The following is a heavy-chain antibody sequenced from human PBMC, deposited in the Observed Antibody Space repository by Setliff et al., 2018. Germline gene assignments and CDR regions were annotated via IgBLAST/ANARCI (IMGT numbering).Heavy chain of an antibody. CDR3: TRVGSFPQFSDSSGYYYISEDAVDS. D-gene: IGHD3-22*01. CDR2: ISSDGSRT. J-gene: IGHJ3*01. V-gene: IGHV3-64*02. Sequence: PGGSLRLSCAASGLTFSSSAMHWVRQARGKELEYVSAISSDGSRTYYGDSVKGRFTISRDNSKNSLYLQMGSLRAEDMAVNYCTRVGSFPQFSDSSGYYYISEDAVDSWGQGTMVTVSS. CDR1: GLTFSSSA.